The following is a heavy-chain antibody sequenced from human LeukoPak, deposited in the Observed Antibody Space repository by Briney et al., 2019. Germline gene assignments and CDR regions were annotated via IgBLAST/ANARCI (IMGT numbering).Heavy chain of an antibody. J-gene: IGHJ4*02. CDR1: GGSFSGYY. CDR3: ARQNYYDSSGYYRFDY. Sequence: SETLSLTCAVYGGSFSGYYWSWIRQPPGKGLEWIGEINHSGSTNYNPSLKSRVTISVDTSKNQFSLKLSSVTAADTAVYYCARQNYYDSSGYYRFDYWGQGTLVTVSS. V-gene: IGHV4-34*01. D-gene: IGHD3-22*01. CDR2: INHSGST.